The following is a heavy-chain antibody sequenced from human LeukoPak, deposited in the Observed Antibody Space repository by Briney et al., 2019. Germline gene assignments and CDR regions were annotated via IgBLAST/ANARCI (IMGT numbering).Heavy chain of an antibody. Sequence: KPGGSLRLSCAASGFTFSNAWMNWVRQAPGKGLEWVGRIKSKTDGGTTDYAAPVKGRFTISRDDSKNTLYLQMNGLKTEDTAVYYCSTTYYYDSSEGYWGQGTLVTVSS. D-gene: IGHD3-22*01. V-gene: IGHV3-15*07. CDR2: IKSKTDGGTT. CDR1: GFTFSNAW. CDR3: STTYYYDSSEGY. J-gene: IGHJ4*02.